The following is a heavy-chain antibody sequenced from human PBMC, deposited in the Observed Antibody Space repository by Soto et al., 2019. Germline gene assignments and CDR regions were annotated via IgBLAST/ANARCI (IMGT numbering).Heavy chain of an antibody. D-gene: IGHD1-26*01. CDR2: INAGNGIT. J-gene: IGHJ4*02. CDR3: ARDHSD. CDR1: GYTFTGHA. V-gene: IGHV1-3*01. Sequence: ASVKVSCKASGYTFTGHALHWVRQAPGQRLEWMGWINAGNGITKYSQKFQGRVTITADESTSTAYMELSSLRSEDTAVYYCARDHSDWGQGTLVTVSS.